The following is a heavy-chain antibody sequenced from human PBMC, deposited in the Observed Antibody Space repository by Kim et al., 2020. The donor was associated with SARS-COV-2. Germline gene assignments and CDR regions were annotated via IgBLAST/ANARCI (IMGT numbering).Heavy chain of an antibody. CDR2: IYTSGST. Sequence: SETLSLTCTVSGGSISSYYWSWIRQPAGKGLEWIGRIYTSGSTNYNPSLKSRVTMSVDTSKNQFSLKLSSVTAADTAVYYCARGYGAAAGGIYYYYYGMDVWGQGTTVTVSS. D-gene: IGHD6-13*01. V-gene: IGHV4-4*07. J-gene: IGHJ6*02. CDR1: GGSISSYY. CDR3: ARGYGAAAGGIYYYYYGMDV.